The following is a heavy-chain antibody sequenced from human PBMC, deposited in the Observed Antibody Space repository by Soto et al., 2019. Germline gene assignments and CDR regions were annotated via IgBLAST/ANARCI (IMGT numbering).Heavy chain of an antibody. J-gene: IGHJ6*02. Sequence: ASVKVSCKASGYKFSSYAIHWVRQAPGQRLEWMGWINVGNGNTKYSQKFHDRVTIIRDTSADTAYMEVSSLRSEDTAVYYCARSDEMYKNPLRRIDLYYYYFGMDVWGQGPTVTVSS. V-gene: IGHV1-3*01. CDR3: ARSDEMYKNPLRRIDLYYYYFGMDV. CDR1: GYKFSSYA. D-gene: IGHD1-20*01. CDR2: INVGNGNT.